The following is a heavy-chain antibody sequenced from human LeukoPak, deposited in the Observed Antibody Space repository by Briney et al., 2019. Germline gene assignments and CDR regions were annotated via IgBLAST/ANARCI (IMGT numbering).Heavy chain of an antibody. D-gene: IGHD3-9*01. CDR3: ARGGYDILTADY. J-gene: IGHJ4*02. CDR1: GGSISSYY. CDR2: IYYSGST. V-gene: IGHV4-59*01. Sequence: PSETLSLTCTVSGGSISSYYWSWIRQPPGKGLEWIGYIYYSGSTNYNPSLKSRVTISVDTSKNQFSLKLSSVTAADTAVYYCARGGYDILTADYWGQGTLVTVSS.